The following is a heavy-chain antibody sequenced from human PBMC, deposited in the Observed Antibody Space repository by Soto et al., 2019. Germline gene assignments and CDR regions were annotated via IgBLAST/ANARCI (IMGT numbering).Heavy chain of an antibody. D-gene: IGHD6-6*01. V-gene: IGHV1-18*01. CDR2: ISAYNGNT. CDR3: ARDQARPRPHTPGGFDY. J-gene: IGHJ4*02. Sequence: QVQLVQSGAEVKKPGASVKVSCKASGYTFTSYGISWVRQAPGQGLEWMGWISAYNGNTNYAQKLQGRVTMTTDTSHSTAYMEPRSLRTEDTAVYYWARDQARPRPHTPGGFDYWGQGTLVTVSS. CDR1: GYTFTSYG.